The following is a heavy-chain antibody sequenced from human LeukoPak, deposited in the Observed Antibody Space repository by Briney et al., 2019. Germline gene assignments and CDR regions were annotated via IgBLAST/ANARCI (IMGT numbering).Heavy chain of an antibody. CDR1: GGSFSSYA. CDR2: IIPILGIA. J-gene: IGHJ1*01. D-gene: IGHD3-22*01. V-gene: IGHV1-69*04. Sequence: GASVKVSCKASGGSFSSYAISWVRQAPGQGLEWMGRIIPILGIANYAQKFQGRVTITADKSTSTAYMELSSLRSEDTAVYYCARGDEYYYDSSGYPHPHAEYFQHWGQGTLVTVSS. CDR3: ARGDEYYYDSSGYPHPHAEYFQH.